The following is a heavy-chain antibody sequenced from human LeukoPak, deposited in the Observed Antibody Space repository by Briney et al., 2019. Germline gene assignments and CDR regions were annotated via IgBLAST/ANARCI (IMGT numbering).Heavy chain of an antibody. J-gene: IGHJ4*02. Sequence: GRSLRLSCAASGFTFSSYGMNWVRQAPGKGLEWVSYISSSGSTIYYADSVKGRFTISRDNAKNSLYLQMNSLRAEDTAVYYCARASGYGLDLDYWGQGTLVTVSS. CDR1: GFTFSSYG. CDR3: ARASGYGLDLDY. CDR2: ISSSGSTI. D-gene: IGHD5-18*01. V-gene: IGHV3-48*03.